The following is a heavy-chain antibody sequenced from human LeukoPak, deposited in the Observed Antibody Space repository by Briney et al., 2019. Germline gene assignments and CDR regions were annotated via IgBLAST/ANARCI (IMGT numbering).Heavy chain of an antibody. D-gene: IGHD2-2*01. CDR3: ARADIVVVPAATQVYYYYGMDV. CDR1: GFTFSSYW. V-gene: IGHV3-74*03. CDR2: INSDGSST. J-gene: IGHJ6*02. Sequence: GGSLRLSCAASGFTFSSYWMHWVRQAPGKGLVWVSRINSDGSSTKYADSVKGRFPISRHNANTTLSLQMNSLTAEDTAVYYCARADIVVVPAATQVYYYYGMDVWGQGTTVTVSS.